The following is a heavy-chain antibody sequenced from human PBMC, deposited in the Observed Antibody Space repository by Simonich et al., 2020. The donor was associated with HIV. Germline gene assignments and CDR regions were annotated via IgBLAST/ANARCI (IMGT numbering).Heavy chain of an antibody. CDR1: GGSFSGYY. J-gene: IGHJ4*02. V-gene: IGHV4-34*01. CDR3: ARGFYQRLYYFDY. D-gene: IGHD2-2*01. CDR2: INHSGHP. Sequence: QVQLQQWGAGLLKPSETLSLTCAVYGGSFSGYYWSWIRQPPGKGREWIGEINHSGHPNYNPSLKSRVTISVDTSKNQFSLKLSSVTAADTAVYYCARGFYQRLYYFDYWGQGTLVTVSS.